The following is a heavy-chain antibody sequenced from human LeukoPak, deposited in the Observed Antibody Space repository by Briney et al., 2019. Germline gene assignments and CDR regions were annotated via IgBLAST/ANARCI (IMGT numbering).Heavy chain of an antibody. CDR3: AKDFNVLLWFGEPRLYGMDV. Sequence: GGSLRLSCAASGFTFSSYAMSWVRQAPGKGLEWVPAISGSGGSTYYADSVKGRFTISRDNSKNTLYLQMNSLRAEDTAVYYCAKDFNVLLWFGEPRLYGMDVWGKGTTVTVSS. CDR1: GFTFSSYA. J-gene: IGHJ6*04. CDR2: ISGSGGST. V-gene: IGHV3-23*01. D-gene: IGHD3-10*01.